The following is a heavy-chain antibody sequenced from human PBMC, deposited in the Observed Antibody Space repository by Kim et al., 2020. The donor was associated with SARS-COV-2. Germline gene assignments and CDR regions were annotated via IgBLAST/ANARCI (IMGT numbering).Heavy chain of an antibody. CDR1: GGTFSSYA. CDR2: IIPIFGTA. Sequence: SVKVSCKASGGTFSSYAISWVRQAPGQGLEWMGGIIPIFGTANYAQKFQGRVTITADESTSTAYMELSSLRSEDTAVYYCARTPDYGGNLAGSDYWGQGTLVTVSS. D-gene: IGHD4-17*01. CDR3: ARTPDYGGNLAGSDY. V-gene: IGHV1-69*13. J-gene: IGHJ4*02.